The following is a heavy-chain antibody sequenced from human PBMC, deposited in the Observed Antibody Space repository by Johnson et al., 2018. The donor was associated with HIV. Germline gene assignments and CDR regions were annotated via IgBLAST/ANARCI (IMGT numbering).Heavy chain of an antibody. D-gene: IGHD2-8*02. CDR2: IYSGGST. Sequence: EVQLVESGGGLMQPGGSLRLSCAASGFTVDSNYMSWVRQAPGKGLEWVSVIYSGGSTYYADSVKGRFTISRDKSKNTLNLQMNSLSAEDTAVYYCARSSILVTDALDIWGQGTMVTVSS. CDR1: GFTVDSNY. CDR3: ARSSILVTDALDI. J-gene: IGHJ3*02. V-gene: IGHV3-53*01.